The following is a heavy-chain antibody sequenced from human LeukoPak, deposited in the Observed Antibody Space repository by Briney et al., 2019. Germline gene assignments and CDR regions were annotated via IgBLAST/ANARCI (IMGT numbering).Heavy chain of an antibody. J-gene: IGHJ3*02. V-gene: IGHV3-21*01. CDR1: GFTFSSYG. CDR2: ISSSSSYI. D-gene: IGHD6-19*01. Sequence: GGSLRLSCAASGFTFSSYGMNWVRQAPGKGLEWVSSISSSSSYIYYADSVKGRFTISRDNAKNSLYLQMNSLRAEDTAVYYCARAAPSSGWTDAFDIWGQGTMVTVSS. CDR3: ARAAPSSGWTDAFDI.